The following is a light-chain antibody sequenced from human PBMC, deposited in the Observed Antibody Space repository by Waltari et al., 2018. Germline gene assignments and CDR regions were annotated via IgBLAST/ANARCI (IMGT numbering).Light chain of an antibody. Sequence: AIRITQSPSSLSASTGDRVTITCRASQGISSYLAWYQQKPGKAPKLLIYAASTWQSGVPSRFSGSGSGTDFTLTISCLQSEDFATYYCQQYYSYPRFGQGTKVEIK. J-gene: IGKJ1*01. CDR3: QQYYSYPR. CDR2: AAS. CDR1: QGISSY. V-gene: IGKV1-8*01.